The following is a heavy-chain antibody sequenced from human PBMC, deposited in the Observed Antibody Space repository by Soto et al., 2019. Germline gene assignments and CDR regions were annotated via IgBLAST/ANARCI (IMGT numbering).Heavy chain of an antibody. CDR3: AKDPLTRGWFDP. CDR1: GFTFSGNA. J-gene: IGHJ5*02. CDR2: ISAGGTT. V-gene: IGHV3-23*01. Sequence: LRLSCVASGFTFSGNAMTWVRQAPGEGLHWVSGISAGGTTYYADSAKGRFTISRDNSKNTLYLQMNSLRADDTAVYYCAKDPLTRGWFDPWGQGTLVTVSS.